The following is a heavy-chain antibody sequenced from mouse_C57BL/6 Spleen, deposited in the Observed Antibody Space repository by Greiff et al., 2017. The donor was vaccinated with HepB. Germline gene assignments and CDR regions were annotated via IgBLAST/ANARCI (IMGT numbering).Heavy chain of an antibody. Sequence: VQLQQSGPELVKPGASVKISCKASGYTFTDYYMNWVKQSHGKSLEWIGDINPNNGGTSYNQKFKGKATLTVDKSSSTAYMELRSLTSEDSAVYYCARSDGYYGTFYAMDYWGQGTSVTVSS. V-gene: IGHV1-26*01. CDR3: ARSDGYYGTFYAMDY. J-gene: IGHJ4*01. CDR2: INPNNGGT. D-gene: IGHD1-1*01. CDR1: GYTFTDYY.